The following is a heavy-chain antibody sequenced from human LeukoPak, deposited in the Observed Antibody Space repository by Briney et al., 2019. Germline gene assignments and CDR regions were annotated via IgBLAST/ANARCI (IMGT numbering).Heavy chain of an antibody. Sequence: NPSETLSLTCAVSGGSISSSNWWSWVRQPPGKGLEWIGEIYHSGSTNYNPSLKSRVTISVDKSKNQFSLKLSSVTAADTAVYYCARNPDCSSTSCYVGYYYGMDVWGKGTTVTVSS. CDR2: IYHSGST. J-gene: IGHJ6*04. D-gene: IGHD2-2*01. CDR3: ARNPDCSSTSCYVGYYYGMDV. CDR1: GGSISSSNW. V-gene: IGHV4-4*02.